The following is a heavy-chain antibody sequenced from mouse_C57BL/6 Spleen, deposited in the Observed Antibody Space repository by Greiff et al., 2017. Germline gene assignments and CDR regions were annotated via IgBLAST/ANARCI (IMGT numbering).Heavy chain of an antibody. J-gene: IGHJ3*01. V-gene: IGHV2-2*01. CDR3: ARNYEGYSNQAWFAY. Sequence: QVQLKQSGPGLVQPSQSLSITCTVSGFSLTSYGVHWVRQSPGKGLEWLGVIWSGGSTDYNAAFISRLSISKDNPKSQVFFKMSSLQADDTAIYYCARNYEGYSNQAWFAYWGQGTLVTVSA. CDR1: GFSLTSYG. CDR2: IWSGGST. D-gene: IGHD2-5*01.